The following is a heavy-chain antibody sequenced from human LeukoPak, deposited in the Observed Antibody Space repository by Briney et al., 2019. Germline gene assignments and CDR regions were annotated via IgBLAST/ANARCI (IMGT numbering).Heavy chain of an antibody. D-gene: IGHD3-3*01. CDR1: GGSISSYY. J-gene: IGHJ4*02. CDR2: IYYSGST. Sequence: SETLSLTCTVSGGSISSYYWRWLRQPPGKGLEWIGYIYYSGSTNYNPSLKSRVTISVDTSKNQFSLTLSSVTAADTAVYYCARGAWGVVMTHDYWGQGTLVTVSS. CDR3: ARGAWGVVMTHDY. V-gene: IGHV4-59*01.